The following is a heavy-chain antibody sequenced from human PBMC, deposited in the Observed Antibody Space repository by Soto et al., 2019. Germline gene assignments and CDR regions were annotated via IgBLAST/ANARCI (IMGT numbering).Heavy chain of an antibody. Sequence: SETLSLTCTVSGGSISSSSYYWGWIRQPPGKGLEWIGSIYYSGSTYYNPSLKSRVTISVDTSKNQFSLKLSSVTAADTAVYYCARRNYYDSNNWFDPWGQGTLVTVSS. D-gene: IGHD3-22*01. J-gene: IGHJ5*02. CDR2: IYYSGST. CDR1: GGSISSSSYY. V-gene: IGHV4-39*01. CDR3: ARRNYYDSNNWFDP.